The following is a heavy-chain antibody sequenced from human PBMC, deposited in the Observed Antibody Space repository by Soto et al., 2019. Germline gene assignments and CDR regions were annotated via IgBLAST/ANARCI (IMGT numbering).Heavy chain of an antibody. CDR1: GFTFDDYA. D-gene: IGHD5-18*01. CDR2: INWNSGSI. V-gene: IGHV3-9*01. Sequence: VQLVESGGGLVQPGRSLRLSCAASGFTFDDYAMHWVRQAPGKGLEWVSGINWNSGSIGYADSVKGRFTISRDKAKNSLYLQMNSLRTEDTALYYCAKALSGYTYGPFDYWGQGTLVTVSS. J-gene: IGHJ4*02. CDR3: AKALSGYTYGPFDY.